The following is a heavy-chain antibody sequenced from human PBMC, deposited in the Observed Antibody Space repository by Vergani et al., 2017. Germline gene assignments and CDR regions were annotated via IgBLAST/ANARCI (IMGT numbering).Heavy chain of an antibody. D-gene: IGHD1-26*01. CDR3: AKGGRGSYYGGLDY. V-gene: IGHV3-23*01. J-gene: IGHJ4*02. CDR1: GFAFSRYA. Sequence: EVQLLESGGRLVQPGGSLRLSCVASGFAFSRYAMSWVRQAPGKGLEWVSGLTASGSGISYADSVRGRFTISRDNSKNTLFLQMDSLRAEDTAVYYCAKGGRGSYYGGLDYWGQGTLVTVSS. CDR2: LTASGSGI.